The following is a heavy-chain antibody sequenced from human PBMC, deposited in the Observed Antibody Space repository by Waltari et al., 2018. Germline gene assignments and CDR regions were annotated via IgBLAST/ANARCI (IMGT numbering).Heavy chain of an antibody. CDR2: IYESGST. J-gene: IGHJ3*02. Sequence: QVQLQESGPGLVKPSETLSPTCAVSGFSISRASSWGWVRQPPGQGREWIGSIYESGSTYHNPSLKSRVTISIDTSKNQFSLKLTSVTAADTAMYYCARGPVFKYYYHAFDIWGQGTMVTVSS. V-gene: IGHV4-38-2*01. CDR3: ARGPVFKYYYHAFDI. D-gene: IGHD3-22*01. CDR1: GFSISRASS.